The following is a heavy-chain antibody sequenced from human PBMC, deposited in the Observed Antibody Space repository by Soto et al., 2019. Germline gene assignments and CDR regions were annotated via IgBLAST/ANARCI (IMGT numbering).Heavy chain of an antibody. J-gene: IGHJ6*02. Sequence: EVQLLESGGGLVQPGGSLRLSCAVSGFTFNNYAMNWVRQAPGKGLEWVSSISDSGGRTYYADSVKGRFTISRDNAKNTLYLQMNSLRAEDTATYSCAKDALGDYFYYGMDVWGQGTTVTVSS. CDR2: ISDSGGRT. CDR1: GFTFNNYA. CDR3: AKDALGDYFYYGMDV. V-gene: IGHV3-23*01.